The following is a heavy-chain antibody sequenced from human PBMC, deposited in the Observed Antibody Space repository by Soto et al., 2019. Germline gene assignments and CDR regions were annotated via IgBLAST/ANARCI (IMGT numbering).Heavy chain of an antibody. CDR1: GHSFTNYW. J-gene: IGHJ4*02. CDR3: ARLPPPTYCSGSTCSGY. Sequence: PGESLKISCKGSGHSFTNYWINWVRQMPGKGLEWMGRIDPDDSYTNYSPSFQGHVTISVDKSISTAYLQWSSLQASDTAIYYCARLPPPTYCSGSTCSGYWGQGTLVTVSS. D-gene: IGHD2-15*01. V-gene: IGHV5-10-1*01. CDR2: IDPDDSYT.